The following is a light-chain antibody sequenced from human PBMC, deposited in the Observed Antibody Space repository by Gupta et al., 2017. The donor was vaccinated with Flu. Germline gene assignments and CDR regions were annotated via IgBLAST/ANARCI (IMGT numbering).Light chain of an antibody. Sequence: SSPLPPAASSSSPAPSTTIFSPATSSDVGGYNYVSWYQQHPGKAPKLMIYEVSNRPSGVSNRFSGSKSGNTASLTISGLQAEDEADYYCSSYTSSSTWVFGGGTKLTVL. CDR2: EVS. CDR1: SSDVGGYNY. V-gene: IGLV2-14*01. CDR3: SSYTSSSTWV. J-gene: IGLJ3*02.